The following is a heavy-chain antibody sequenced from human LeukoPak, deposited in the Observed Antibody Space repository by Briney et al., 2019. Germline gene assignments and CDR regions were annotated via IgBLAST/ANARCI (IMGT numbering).Heavy chain of an antibody. CDR2: IYYSGST. CDR3: ARDESSSGYDY. D-gene: IGHD3-22*01. J-gene: IGHJ4*02. Sequence: SETLSLTCTVSGGSISSSSYYWGWLRQPTGKGLEWIGSIYYSGSTYYNPSLKSRVTISVDTSKNQFSLKLSSVTAADTAVYYCARDESSSGYDYWGQGTLVTVSS. V-gene: IGHV4-39*07. CDR1: GGSISSSSYY.